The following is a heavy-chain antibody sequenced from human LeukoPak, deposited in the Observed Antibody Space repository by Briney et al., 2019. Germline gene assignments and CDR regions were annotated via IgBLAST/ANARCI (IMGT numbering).Heavy chain of an antibody. CDR1: GESFSGYY. Sequence: SETLSLTCAVYGESFSGYYWNWIRQPPGKGLEWIGEINHSGSTNYNPSLKSRVSISVDTSKNQFSLKLSSVTAADTAMYYCARGTGTSGEYYFDYWGQGTLVTVSS. D-gene: IGHD1-7*01. CDR3: ARGTGTSGEYYFDY. J-gene: IGHJ4*02. V-gene: IGHV4-34*01. CDR2: INHSGST.